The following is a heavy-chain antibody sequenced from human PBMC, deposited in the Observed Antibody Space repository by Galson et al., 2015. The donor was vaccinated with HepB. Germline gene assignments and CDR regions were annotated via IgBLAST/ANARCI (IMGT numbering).Heavy chain of an antibody. D-gene: IGHD6-13*01. CDR2: IYSGGNT. CDR1: GFTVSSNY. CDR3: ARGRDSTSFFDY. Sequence: SLRLSCAASGFTVSSNYMSWVRQAPGKGLEWVSIIYSGGNTNYADSMKGRFTISRDNSKNTLSLQMNSLRAEDTAVYYCARGRDSTSFFDYWGQGILVTVSS. J-gene: IGHJ4*02. V-gene: IGHV3-53*01.